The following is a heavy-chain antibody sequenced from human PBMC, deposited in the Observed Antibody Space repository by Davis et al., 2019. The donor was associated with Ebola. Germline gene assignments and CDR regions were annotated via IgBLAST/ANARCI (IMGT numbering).Heavy chain of an antibody. CDR2: IKTDGSET. J-gene: IGHJ4*02. V-gene: IGHV3-74*03. CDR3: VAYNWNYPDY. D-gene: IGHD1-20*01. Sequence: PGGSLRLSCAVSGFRFNSYWMYWVRQAPGKGLLWVSRIKTDGSETEYADSVKGRFTISRDNAKNTLYLQMNSLRAEDTAVYYCVAYNWNYPDYWGRGTLVTVSS. CDR1: GFRFNSYW.